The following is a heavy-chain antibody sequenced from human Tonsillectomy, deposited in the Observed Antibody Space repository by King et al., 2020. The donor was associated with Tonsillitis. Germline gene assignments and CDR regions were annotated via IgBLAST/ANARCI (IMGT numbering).Heavy chain of an antibody. Sequence: QLQESGPGLVKPSETLSLTCTVSGGSISSYYWSWIRQPPGKGLEWIGYIYYSGSTNYNPSLKSRVTISVDTSKNQFSLKLSSVTAADTAVYYCARDLDGYSDGSEGGMDVWGQGTTVTVSS. CDR2: IYYSGST. CDR1: GGSISSYY. CDR3: ARDLDGYSDGSEGGMDV. J-gene: IGHJ6*02. V-gene: IGHV4-59*01. D-gene: IGHD5-18*01.